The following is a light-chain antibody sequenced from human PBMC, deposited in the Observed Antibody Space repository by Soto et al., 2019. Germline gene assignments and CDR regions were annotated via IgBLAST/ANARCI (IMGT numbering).Light chain of an antibody. CDR3: GSYPGSSIYVL. CDR2: EGS. J-gene: IGLJ2*01. CDR1: SSDVGTYNL. Sequence: QSALTQPASVSGSPGQSITISCTGTSSDVGTYNLVSWYQQHPGKAPKLMIYEGSKRPSGVSNRFSGSKSGNTASLTISGLQAEDEADYYCGSYPGSSIYVLFGVGTPVTVL. V-gene: IGLV2-23*01.